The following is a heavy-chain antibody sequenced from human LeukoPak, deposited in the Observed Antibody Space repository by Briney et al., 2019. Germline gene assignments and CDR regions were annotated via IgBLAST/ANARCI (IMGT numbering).Heavy chain of an antibody. CDR1: GGSISNYY. J-gene: IGHJ5*02. CDR2: SYYSGST. Sequence: SETLSLTRTVSGGSISNYYWSWIRQPPGKGLEWIGYSYYSGSTNYNPSLKSRVTISVDTSKNQFSLKLSSVTAADTAVYYCATGVYIVATISNNWFDPWGQGTLVTVSS. V-gene: IGHV4-59*01. D-gene: IGHD5-12*01. CDR3: ATGVYIVATISNNWFDP.